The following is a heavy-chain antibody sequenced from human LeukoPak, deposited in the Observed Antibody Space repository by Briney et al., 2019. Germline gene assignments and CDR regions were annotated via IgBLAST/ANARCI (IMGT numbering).Heavy chain of an antibody. Sequence: GGSLRLSCSASGFTLSRHAMHWVRQAPGKGLEYVSAINSNGGTTYYADSVKGRFTISRDNSKNTLYLQMSSLRAEDTAVYYCVKIGTYYYASTVSNYCGQATLVTVSS. J-gene: IGHJ4*02. CDR2: INSNGGTT. CDR1: GFTLSRHA. CDR3: VKIGTYYYASTVSNY. V-gene: IGHV3-64D*09. D-gene: IGHD3-22*01.